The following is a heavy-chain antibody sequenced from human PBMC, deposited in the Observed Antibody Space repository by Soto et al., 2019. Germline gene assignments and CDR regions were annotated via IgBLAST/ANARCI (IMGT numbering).Heavy chain of an antibody. D-gene: IGHD3-22*01. CDR3: ARGGYDSSGYYKYFQH. J-gene: IGHJ1*01. V-gene: IGHV4-59*01. CDR1: GGFISSYY. CDR2: IYYSGST. Sequence: SETLSLTCTVSGGFISSYYWSWIRQPPGKGLEWIGYIYYSGSTNYNPSLKSRVTISVDTSKNQFSLRLSSVTAADTAVYYCARGGYDSSGYYKYFQHRGQGTLVTVS.